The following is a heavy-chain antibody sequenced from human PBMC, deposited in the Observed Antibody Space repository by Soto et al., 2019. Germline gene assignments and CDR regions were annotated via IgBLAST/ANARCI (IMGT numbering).Heavy chain of an antibody. D-gene: IGHD2-8*01. CDR2: INPSGGST. V-gene: IGHV1-46*03. J-gene: IGHJ4*02. Sequence: QVQLVQSGAEVKKPWASVKVSCKASGYTFTSYYMHWVRQAPGQGLEWMGIINPSGGSTSYPQKFQGRVTMTMDTSTSTVYMELSSLRSEDTAVYYCAREQWWAGGYWGQGTLVTVSS. CDR1: GYTFTSYY. CDR3: AREQWWAGGY.